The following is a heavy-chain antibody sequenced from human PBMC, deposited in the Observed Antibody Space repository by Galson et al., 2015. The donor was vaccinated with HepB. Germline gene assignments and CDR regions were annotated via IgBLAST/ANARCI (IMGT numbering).Heavy chain of an antibody. CDR2: IDPSDSYS. V-gene: IGHV5-10-1*01. Sequence: QSGAEVKKPGESLRISCKGSGYSFASYWISWVRQMPGKGLEWMGRIDPSDSYSNYSPSFQGHVTISADKSISTAYLQWTSLKASDPAMYYCARHQGRYFDWLPMAYWGQGTLVTVSS. CDR1: GYSFASYW. J-gene: IGHJ4*02. D-gene: IGHD3-9*01. CDR3: ARHQGRYFDWLPMAY.